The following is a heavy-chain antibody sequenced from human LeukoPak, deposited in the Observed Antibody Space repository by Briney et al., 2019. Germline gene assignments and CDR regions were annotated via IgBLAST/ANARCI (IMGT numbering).Heavy chain of an antibody. D-gene: IGHD5-12*01. CDR1: GYTFTGYY. V-gene: IGHV1-2*02. Sequence: ASLKVSCKASGYTFTGYYMHWVRQAPGQGLEWMGWINPNSGGTNYAQKFQGRVTMTRDTSISTAYMEVSRLTSDDTAVFYCAREGSGYPYWGQGTLVTVSS. CDR2: INPNSGGT. J-gene: IGHJ4*02. CDR3: AREGSGYPY.